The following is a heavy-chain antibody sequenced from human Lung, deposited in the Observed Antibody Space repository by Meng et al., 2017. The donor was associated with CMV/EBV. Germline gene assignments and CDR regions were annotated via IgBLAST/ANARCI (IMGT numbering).Heavy chain of an antibody. Sequence: PXVASGFTVSSHYMSWVRQAPGQGLEWVSVIYNVGNTYYADSVKGRFTVSRDNSKNTLYLQMNTLRPEDTAVYYCANGHCSGAICSGAFDIWGQGTXVTVSS. V-gene: IGHV3-53*01. D-gene: IGHD2-15*01. CDR1: GFTVSSHY. J-gene: IGHJ3*02. CDR2: IYNVGNT. CDR3: ANGHCSGAICSGAFDI.